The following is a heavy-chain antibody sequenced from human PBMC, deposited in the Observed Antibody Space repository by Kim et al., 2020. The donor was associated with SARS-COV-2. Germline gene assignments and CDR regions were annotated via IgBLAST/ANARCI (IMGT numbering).Heavy chain of an antibody. D-gene: IGHD4-17*01. CDR2: T. V-gene: IGHV1-18*01. J-gene: IGHJ4*02. Sequence: TKYAQKVKGRFTMTTDTSTNTAYMELWSLRSDDTAMYYCARGAYGDVSFDYWGQGTLVTVSS. CDR3: ARGAYGDVSFDY.